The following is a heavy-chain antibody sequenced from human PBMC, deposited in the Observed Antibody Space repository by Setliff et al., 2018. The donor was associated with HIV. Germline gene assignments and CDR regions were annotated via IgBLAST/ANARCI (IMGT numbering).Heavy chain of an antibody. CDR3: ARGALSLTMTKLLSFFDS. J-gene: IGHJ4*02. V-gene: IGHV4-39*02. D-gene: IGHD3-22*01. CDR2: IYYSGNT. Sequence: LETLSLTCTVSGGFISSSSYDWGWIRQPPGKVLEWIGSIYYSGNTNYNTSLKSRVNISVVTSKSHFSLKMTSVTAADTAIYFCARGALSLTMTKLLSFFDSWGQGTQVTVSS. CDR1: GGFISSSSYD.